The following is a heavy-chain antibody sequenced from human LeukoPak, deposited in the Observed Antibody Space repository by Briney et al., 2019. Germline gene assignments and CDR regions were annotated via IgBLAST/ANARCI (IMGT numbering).Heavy chain of an antibody. D-gene: IGHD3-3*01. CDR3: ARAAHLRFLEENWFDP. V-gene: IGHV4-34*01. CDR1: GGSFSGYY. J-gene: IGHJ5*02. Sequence: SETLSLTCAVDGGSFSGYYWSWIRQPPGKGLEWIGEINHSGSTNYNPSLKSRVTISVDTSKNQFSLKLSSVTAADTAVYYCARAAHLRFLEENWFDPWGQGTLVTVSS. CDR2: INHSGST.